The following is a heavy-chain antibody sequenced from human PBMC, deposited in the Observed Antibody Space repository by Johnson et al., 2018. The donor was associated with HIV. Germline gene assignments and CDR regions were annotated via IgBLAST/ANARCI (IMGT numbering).Heavy chain of an antibody. CDR3: ARGYYYDSSGSDDAFDI. J-gene: IGHJ3*02. V-gene: IGHV3-30-3*01. CDR2: ILYDGSNK. D-gene: IGHD3-22*01. Sequence: VQLVESGGGLVQPGGSLRLSCAASGFTSSTSVLHWVRQAPGKGLEWVALILYDGSNKYYADSVKGRFTISRDNSKNTLSLQMNSLRAEDTAVYYCARGYYYDSSGSDDAFDIWGQGTMVTVSS. CDR1: GFTSSTSV.